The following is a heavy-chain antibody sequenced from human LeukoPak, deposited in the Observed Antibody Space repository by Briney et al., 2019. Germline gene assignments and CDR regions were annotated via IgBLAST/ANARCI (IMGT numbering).Heavy chain of an antibody. CDR3: AIYDFWSGYYTY. CDR2: IYYSGST. V-gene: IGHV4-59*05. CDR1: GGSISSYY. J-gene: IGHJ4*02. Sequence: SETLSLTCTVSGGSISSYYWSWIRQPAGKGLEWIGSIYYSGSTYYNPSLKSRVTISVDTSKNQFSLKLSSVTAADTAVYYCAIYDFWSGYYTYWGQGTLVTVSS. D-gene: IGHD3-3*01.